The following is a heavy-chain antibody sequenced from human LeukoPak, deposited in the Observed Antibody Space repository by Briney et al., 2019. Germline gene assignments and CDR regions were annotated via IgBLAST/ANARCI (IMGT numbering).Heavy chain of an antibody. CDR2: IYYSGST. CDR1: GGSINKSSYY. CDR3: ARGGDFWSDYRFDP. Sequence: SETLSLTCTVSGGSINKSSYYWGWIRQPPGKGLEWIGSIYYSGSTYYNPSLKSRVTISVDTSKNQFSLKLSSVTAADTAVYYCARGGDFWSDYRFDPWGQGTLVTVSS. D-gene: IGHD3-3*01. V-gene: IGHV4-39*01. J-gene: IGHJ5*02.